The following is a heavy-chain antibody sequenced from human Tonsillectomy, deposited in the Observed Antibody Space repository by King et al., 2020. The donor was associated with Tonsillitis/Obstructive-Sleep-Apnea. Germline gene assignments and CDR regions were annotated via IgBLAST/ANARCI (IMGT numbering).Heavy chain of an antibody. V-gene: IGHV3-15*01. CDR2: IKSKTNGGTT. CDR1: GFTFSNAW. Sequence: VQLVESGGGLVKPGGSLRLSCAASGFTFSNAWMSWVRQAPGKGLEWVGRIKSKTNGGTTDYAAPVKGRFTISRDDSKNTLYLQMNSLKTEDTAVYYCTTRGGIVVVPAPYRDYWGQGTLVTVSS. CDR3: TTRGGIVVVPAPYRDY. J-gene: IGHJ4*02. D-gene: IGHD2-2*01.